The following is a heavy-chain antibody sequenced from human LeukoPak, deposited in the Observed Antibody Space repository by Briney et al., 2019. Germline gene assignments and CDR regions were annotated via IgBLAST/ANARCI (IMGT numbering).Heavy chain of an antibody. D-gene: IGHD2-8*01. J-gene: IGHJ4*02. V-gene: IGHV1-8*01. Sequence: ASVKVSCTASGYTFTSYDIHWVRQATGQGLEWMGWMNPNSGDTGSAQKFQGRVTMTRNTSISTVYMELSSLRSEDTAVYYCAREGCTNGVCYVDYWGQGTLVTVSS. CDR2: MNPNSGDT. CDR3: AREGCTNGVCYVDY. CDR1: GYTFTSYD.